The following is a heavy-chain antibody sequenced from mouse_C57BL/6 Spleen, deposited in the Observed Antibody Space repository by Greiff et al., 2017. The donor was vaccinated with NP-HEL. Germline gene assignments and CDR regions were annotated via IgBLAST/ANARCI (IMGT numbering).Heavy chain of an antibody. CDR1: GYTFTTYP. CDR2: FHPYNDDT. J-gene: IGHJ1*03. CDR3: ARGDYYYGSSPYWYFDV. Sequence: VQLKQSGAELVKPGASVKMSCKASGYTFTTYPIEWMKQNHGKSLEWIGNFHPYNDDTKYNEKFKGKATLTVEKSSSTVYLELSRLTSDDSAVYYCARGDYYYGSSPYWYFDVWGTGTTVTVSS. D-gene: IGHD1-1*01. V-gene: IGHV1-47*01.